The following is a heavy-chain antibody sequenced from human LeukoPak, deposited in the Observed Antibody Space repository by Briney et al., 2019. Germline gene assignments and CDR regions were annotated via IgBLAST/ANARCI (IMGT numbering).Heavy chain of an antibody. CDR3: ARRKDGGSYAFDI. D-gene: IGHD3-16*01. CDR1: GGSISSGDYY. J-gene: IGHJ3*02. Sequence: SETLSLTCTVSGGSISSGDYYWSWIRQPPGKGLEWIGYIYNSGSTYYNPSLKSRVSISVDTSKNQFSLKLSSVTAADTAVYYCARRKDGGSYAFDIWGQGTMVTVSS. CDR2: IYNSGST. V-gene: IGHV4-30-4*01.